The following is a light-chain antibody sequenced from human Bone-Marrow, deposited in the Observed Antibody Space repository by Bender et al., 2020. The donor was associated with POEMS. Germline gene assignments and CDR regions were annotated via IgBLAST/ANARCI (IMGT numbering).Light chain of an antibody. V-gene: IGLV2-14*03. Sequence: QSALTQPASVSGSPGQSVTISCTGTCSDVGGDNYVSWYQHHPGKAPKLMIYDATTRTSGVSYRFSGSKSGNTASLTISGLQPEDEADYYCCSYTSSTTLVFGGGTKVTVL. J-gene: IGLJ2*01. CDR2: DAT. CDR1: CSDVGGDNY. CDR3: CSYTSSTTLV.